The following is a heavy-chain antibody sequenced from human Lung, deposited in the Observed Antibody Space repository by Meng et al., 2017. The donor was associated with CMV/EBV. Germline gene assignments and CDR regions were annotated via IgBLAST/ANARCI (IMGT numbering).Heavy chain of an antibody. J-gene: IGHJ4*02. CDR2: ISYDGSRK. V-gene: IGHV3-30*04. D-gene: IGHD6-25*01. Sequence: GESLKISCAASGFTFSTYAMHWVRQAPGKGLEWVAVISYDGSRKYYADSVRGRSIIYRDNANNTVYLQMNSLRVEDTALYYCVRDGQAGAKGLDYWGQGALVTVSS. CDR3: VRDGQAGAKGLDY. CDR1: GFTFSTYA.